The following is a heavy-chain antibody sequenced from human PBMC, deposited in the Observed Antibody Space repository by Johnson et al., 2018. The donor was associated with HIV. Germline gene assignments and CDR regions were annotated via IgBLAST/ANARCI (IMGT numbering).Heavy chain of an antibody. Sequence: QVQLVESGGGVVQPGRSLRLSCAASGFTFSSYAMHWVRQAPGKGLEWVAGISYDGSNKYYADSVKGRFTISRDNSKTTLYLQMNSLRAEDTAVYYCARGGYSTILDAFDIWGQGTMVTVSS. V-gene: IGHV3-30-3*01. CDR3: ARGGYSTILDAFDI. CDR2: ISYDGSNK. D-gene: IGHD6-13*01. CDR1: GFTFSSYA. J-gene: IGHJ3*02.